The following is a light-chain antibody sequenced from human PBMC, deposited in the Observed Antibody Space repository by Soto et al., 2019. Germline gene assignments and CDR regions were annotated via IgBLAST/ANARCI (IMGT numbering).Light chain of an antibody. J-gene: IGKJ1*01. V-gene: IGKV1-5*01. CDR2: DVS. CDR3: QQYNSYPWT. Sequence: DIQMTQSPSTLSASVGDRVTITCRASQSISGWLAWYQQKPGKAPKILIYDVSSLESGVPSRFRGSGSGTEFTLAISSLQPDDFETYYCQQYNSYPWTFGQGTKVDIK. CDR1: QSISGW.